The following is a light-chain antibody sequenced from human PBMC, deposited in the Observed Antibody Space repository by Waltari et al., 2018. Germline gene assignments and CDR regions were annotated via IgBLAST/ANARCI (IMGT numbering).Light chain of an antibody. CDR2: KVT. CDR1: QSLLHSNGNTY. V-gene: IGKV2D-29*02. CDR3: MQSTKDPRT. Sequence: DIVMTQTPLSLPVTPGEPASISCRSRQSLLHSNGNTYLHWYLQKPGQSPRLLIYKVTNRESGVPDRFSGSGSGTDFTLKISRVEPEDVGVYYCMQSTKDPRTFGQGTKVEIK. J-gene: IGKJ1*01.